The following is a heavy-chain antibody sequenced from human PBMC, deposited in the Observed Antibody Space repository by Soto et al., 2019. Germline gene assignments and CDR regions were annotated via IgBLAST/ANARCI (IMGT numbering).Heavy chain of an antibody. CDR1: GYTFTSYY. J-gene: IGHJ5*02. CDR3: ARRTLAYYYAP. V-gene: IGHV1-46*01. D-gene: IGHD3-10*01. Sequence: GASVKVSCKASGYTFTSYYMHWVRQAPGQGLEWMGIIDPSGGSTSYAQKFQGRVTMTRDTSTSTVYMELSSLRSEDTAVYYCARRTLAYYYAPWGQGTLVTVSS. CDR2: IDPSGGST.